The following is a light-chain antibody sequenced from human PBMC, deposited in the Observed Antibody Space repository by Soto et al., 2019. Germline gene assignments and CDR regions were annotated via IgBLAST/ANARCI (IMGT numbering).Light chain of an antibody. CDR3: QQYNSFWT. V-gene: IGKV1-5*01. CDR1: QSISSW. CDR2: DAS. Sequence: DIQMTQSPSTLSASVGDRVTITCRASQSISSWLAWYQQKPGKAPRLLIYDASYLERGVPSRFSGSGSGTEFTLTISDLQPDDLATYYCQQYNSFWTFGQRTKVDI. J-gene: IGKJ1*01.